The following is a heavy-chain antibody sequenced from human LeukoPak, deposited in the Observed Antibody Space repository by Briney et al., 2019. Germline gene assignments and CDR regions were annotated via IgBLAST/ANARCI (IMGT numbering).Heavy chain of an antibody. V-gene: IGHV3-20*04. CDR3: ARGQGSGYSYGDFDY. J-gene: IGHJ4*02. Sequence: GGSLRLSCAASGFTFDDYGMSWVRQAPGKGLEWVSGINWNGGSTGYADSVKGRFTISRDNAKNSLYLQMNSLRAEDTALYYCARGQGSGYSYGDFDYWGQGTLVTVSS. CDR1: GFTFDDYG. CDR2: INWNGGST. D-gene: IGHD5-18*01.